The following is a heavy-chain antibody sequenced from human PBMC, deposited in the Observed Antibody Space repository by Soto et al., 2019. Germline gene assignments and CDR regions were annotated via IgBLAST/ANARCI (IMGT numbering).Heavy chain of an antibody. V-gene: IGHV1-3*01. D-gene: IGHD5-12*01. J-gene: IGHJ4*02. Sequence: QVQFVQSGAEAKKPGASVKVSCKASGYTFTAYTIHWVRQAPGQSLEWMGWINAANGATKYSEKFQGRVTITRDTSARTAYMDLSSLSSKDTAVYFCARVSFETSGFADYWGQGTLVTVSS. CDR1: GYTFTAYT. CDR2: INAANGAT. CDR3: ARVSFETSGFADY.